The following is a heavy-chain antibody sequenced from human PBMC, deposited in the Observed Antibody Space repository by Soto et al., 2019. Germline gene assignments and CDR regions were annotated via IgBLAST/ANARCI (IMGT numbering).Heavy chain of an antibody. D-gene: IGHD3-3*01. Sequence: ELQLLESGGGLVQPGGSLRLSCEASGFTFSSYAMTWVRLAPGKGLEWVSAISGSGAGTYYADSVKGRFTVSRDNSKNTLYLQMNSLRADDTAVYYCAKVAGYDFWSGSFDYWGQGTLVTVSS. CDR1: GFTFSSYA. J-gene: IGHJ4*02. V-gene: IGHV3-23*01. CDR3: AKVAGYDFWSGSFDY. CDR2: ISGSGAGT.